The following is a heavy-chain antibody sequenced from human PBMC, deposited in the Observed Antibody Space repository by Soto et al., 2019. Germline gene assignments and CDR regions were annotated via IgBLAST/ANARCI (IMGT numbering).Heavy chain of an antibody. CDR2: ISNSGGDT. D-gene: IGHD2-15*01. CDR1: GFNFHSYA. Sequence: TGGSLRLSCAASGFNFHSYAMSWVRQAPGKGLEWVSVISNSGGDTYYADSVKGRFTISRDNSKKTLYLQMNSLRAEDTAMYYCAKVEVVIATTYSRYDHWGQGTLVTVSS. V-gene: IGHV3-23*01. CDR3: AKVEVVIATTYSRYDH. J-gene: IGHJ4*02.